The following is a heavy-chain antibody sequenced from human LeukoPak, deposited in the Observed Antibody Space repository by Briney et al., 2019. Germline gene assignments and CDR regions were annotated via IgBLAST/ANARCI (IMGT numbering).Heavy chain of an antibody. CDR2: FDPEDGET. J-gene: IGHJ5*02. V-gene: IGHV1-24*01. CDR1: GYTLTELS. D-gene: IGHD3-9*01. CDR3: ARDLVIGGLFDP. Sequence: ASVKVSCKVSGYTLTELSMHWVRQAPGKGLEWMGGFDPEDGETIYAQKFQGRVTMTIDTSTRTAYMELRSLRSDDTAVYYCARDLVIGGLFDPWGQGTLVIVSS.